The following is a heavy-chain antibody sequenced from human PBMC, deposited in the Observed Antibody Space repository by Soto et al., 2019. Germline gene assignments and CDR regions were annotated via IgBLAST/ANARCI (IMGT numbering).Heavy chain of an antibody. J-gene: IGHJ5*02. V-gene: IGHV1-18*01. Sequence: SAKVSWKGFCYIFINDGITCVRQAPGQGREWMGWISGYNGNTKYADKLQGRVTMTTDTSTTTAYMELRSLRSDDTAVYYCARDEVPAANWLDRWGQGTLVTVSS. CDR1: CYIFINDG. CDR3: ARDEVPAANWLDR. D-gene: IGHD2-2*01. CDR2: ISGYNGNT.